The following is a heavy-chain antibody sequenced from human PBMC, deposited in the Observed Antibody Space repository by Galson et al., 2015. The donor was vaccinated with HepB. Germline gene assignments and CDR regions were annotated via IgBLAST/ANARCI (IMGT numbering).Heavy chain of an antibody. CDR1: GYSFTSYW. V-gene: IGHV5-51*01. Sequence: QSGAEVKKPGESLKISCKGSGYSFTSYWIGWVRQMPGKGLEWMGIIYPGDSDTRYSPSFQGQVTISADKSISTAYLQWSSLKASDTAMYYCASGEQQLVRENYYFDYWGQGTLVTVSS. CDR3: ASGEQQLVRENYYFDY. J-gene: IGHJ4*02. CDR2: IYPGDSDT. D-gene: IGHD6-13*01.